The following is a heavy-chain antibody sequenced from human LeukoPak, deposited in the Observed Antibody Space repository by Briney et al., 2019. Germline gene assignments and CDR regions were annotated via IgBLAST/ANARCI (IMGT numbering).Heavy chain of an antibody. CDR3: ARDRAEGKTWVEFDP. CDR2: IYSDGVT. Sequence: GGSLRLSCAASGFIVNSYAMSWVRQAPGKGLAWVSLIYSDGVTQYADSVKGRFTISRDNSKNTLYLQMNSLRDEDAAVYFCARDRAEGKTWVEFDPWGQGTLVTVSS. CDR1: GFIVNSYA. J-gene: IGHJ5*02. V-gene: IGHV3-66*02.